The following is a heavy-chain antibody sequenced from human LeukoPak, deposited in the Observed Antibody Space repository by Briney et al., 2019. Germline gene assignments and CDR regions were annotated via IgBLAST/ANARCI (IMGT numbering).Heavy chain of an antibody. CDR3: ARQEDCSGGSCLFDY. D-gene: IGHD2-15*01. J-gene: IGHJ4*02. CDR2: IYYSGST. V-gene: IGHV4-39*01. CDR1: GFTFSDYY. Sequence: GSLRLSCAASGFTFSDYYMSWIRQAPGKGLEWIGSIYYSGSTYYNPSLKSRVTISVDTSKNQFSLKLSSVTAADTAVYYCARQEDCSGGSCLFDYWGQGTLVTVSS.